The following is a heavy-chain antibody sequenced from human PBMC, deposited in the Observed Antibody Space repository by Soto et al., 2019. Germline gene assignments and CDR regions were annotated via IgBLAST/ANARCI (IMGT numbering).Heavy chain of an antibody. D-gene: IGHD2-15*01. CDR3: ARGYADPRAAN. CDR2: INHGESA. CDR1: VGSFSGYY. Sequence: AETLSLTCAVYVGSFSGYYWSWIRRPPEKGLEWIGEINHGESASYNPSLKDRVTISLETSNNHFSLKLTSVTAADSAVYYCARGYADPRAANLGQGTLVTVSS. J-gene: IGHJ4*02. V-gene: IGHV4-34*01.